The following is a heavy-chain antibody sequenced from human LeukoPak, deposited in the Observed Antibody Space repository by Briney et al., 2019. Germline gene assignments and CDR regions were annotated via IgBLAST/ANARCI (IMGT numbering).Heavy chain of an antibody. D-gene: IGHD3-10*01. CDR1: GGSFSGYY. CDR3: ARDSGTTGEVKFDP. CDR2: INHSGST. Sequence: SETLSLTCAVYGGSFSGYYWSWIRQPPGKGLEWIGEINHSGSTNYNPSLKSRVTISVDTSKNQFSLKLRSVTAADTAVYYCARDSGTTGEVKFDPWGQGILVTVSS. J-gene: IGHJ5*02. V-gene: IGHV4-34*01.